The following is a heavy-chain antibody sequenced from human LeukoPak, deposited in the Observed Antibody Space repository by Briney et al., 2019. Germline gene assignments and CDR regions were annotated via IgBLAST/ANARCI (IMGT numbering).Heavy chain of an antibody. CDR3: ARPRITMVRGVISLGWFDP. J-gene: IGHJ5*02. D-gene: IGHD3-10*01. CDR2: IIPIFGTA. Sequence: ASAKVSCTASGGTFSSCAISWVRQAPGQGLEWMGGIIPIFGTANYAQKFQGRVTITADKSTSTAYMELSSLRSEDTAVYYCARPRITMVRGVISLGWFDPWGQGTLVTVSS. CDR1: GGTFSSCA. V-gene: IGHV1-69*06.